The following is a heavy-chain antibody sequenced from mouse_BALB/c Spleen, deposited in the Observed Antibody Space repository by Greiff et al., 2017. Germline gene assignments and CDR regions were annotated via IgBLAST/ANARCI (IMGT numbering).Heavy chain of an antibody. J-gene: IGHJ3*01. CDR2: IYPGDGTT. CDR1: GYAFSSSW. D-gene: IGHD2-4*01. Sequence: VKLQQSGPELVKPGASVKISCKASGYAFSSSWMNWVKQRPGQGLAWIGRIYPGDGTTNYNGKFKGKATLTADTSSSTAYMQLRSLTLVDSAVDFCARAEDMSTRWFAYWGQGTLVTVSA. V-gene: IGHV1-82*01. CDR3: ARAEDMSTRWFAY.